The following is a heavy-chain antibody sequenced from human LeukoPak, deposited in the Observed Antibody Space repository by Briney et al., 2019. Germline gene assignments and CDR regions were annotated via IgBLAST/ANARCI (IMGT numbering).Heavy chain of an antibody. J-gene: IGHJ4*02. CDR3: AGRRDSYGRDPKPFDY. CDR2: IIPIFGTA. V-gene: IGHV1-69*05. Sequence: SVKVSCKASGGTFSSYAISWVRQAPGQGLEWMGRIIPIFGTANYAQKFQGRVTITTDESTSTAYMELSSLRPEDTAVYYCAGRRDSYGRDPKPFDYWGQGTLVTVSS. CDR1: GGTFSSYA. D-gene: IGHD5-18*01.